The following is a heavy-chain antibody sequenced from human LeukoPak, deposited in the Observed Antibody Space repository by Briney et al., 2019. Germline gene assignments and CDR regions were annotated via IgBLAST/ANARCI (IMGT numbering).Heavy chain of an antibody. CDR1: GGSISSGGYS. Sequence: SETLSLTCAVSGGSISSGGYSWSWIRQPPGKGLEWIGYIYHSGSTYYNPSLKSRVTISVDRSKNQFSLKLSSVTAADTAVYYCARGYDSSGYYLFDYWGQGALVTVSS. CDR3: ARGYDSSGYYLFDY. J-gene: IGHJ4*02. CDR2: IYHSGST. V-gene: IGHV4-30-2*01. D-gene: IGHD3-22*01.